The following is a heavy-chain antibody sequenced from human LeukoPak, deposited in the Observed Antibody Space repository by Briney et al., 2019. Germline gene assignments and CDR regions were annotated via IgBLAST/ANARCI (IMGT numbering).Heavy chain of an antibody. V-gene: IGHV3-33*08. Sequence: GGSLRLSCAASGFTFSSYSMNWVRQAPGKGLEWVAVIWYDGSNKYYADSVKGRFTTSEDNSKNTLYLQMNSLRAEDTAVYYCARRRGYSGYDLDYWGQGTLVTVSS. D-gene: IGHD5-12*01. CDR1: GFTFSSYS. J-gene: IGHJ4*02. CDR2: IWYDGSNK. CDR3: ARRRGYSGYDLDY.